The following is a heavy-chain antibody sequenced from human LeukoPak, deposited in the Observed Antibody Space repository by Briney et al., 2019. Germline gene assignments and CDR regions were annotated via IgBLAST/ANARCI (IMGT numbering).Heavy chain of an antibody. V-gene: IGHV3-53*01. J-gene: IGHJ4*02. CDR1: GFTVSRNY. CDR2: IYSGGTT. Sequence: GGSLRLSCAASGFTVSRNYMSWVRQAPGKGLEWVSIIYSGGTTYYADSVKGRFTISRDNAKNSLYLQMNSLRAEDTALYYCASGGIYYGAAFDFWGQGTLVTVSS. CDR3: ASGGIYYGAAFDF. D-gene: IGHD1-26*01.